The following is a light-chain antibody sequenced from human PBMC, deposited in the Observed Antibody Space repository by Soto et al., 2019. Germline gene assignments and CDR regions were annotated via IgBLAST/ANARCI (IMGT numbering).Light chain of an antibody. Sequence: DVVMTQSPLSLPVTLGQPASISCRSSQGLKHSDGNTYLHWFQQRPGQSPRRLINNVSNRDSGVXDXXSGSGSGPDFTLKISRVEAEDVGHFYCMQGTHWPLTFGQGTKVEIK. CDR2: NVS. CDR3: MQGTHWPLT. CDR1: QGLKHSDGNTY. J-gene: IGKJ1*01. V-gene: IGKV2-30*02.